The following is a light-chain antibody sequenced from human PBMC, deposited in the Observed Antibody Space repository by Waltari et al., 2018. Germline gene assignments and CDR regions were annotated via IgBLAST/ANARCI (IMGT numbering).Light chain of an antibody. CDR3: QQYGSSPST. V-gene: IGKV3-20*01. J-gene: IGKJ5*01. Sequence: EIVLRQSPGTLSLSPGARATLSCRATASVSSSYLGWYQQKPGQAPRLLIYATSNRATGIPDRFSGSGSGTDFTLTISRLESEDFAVYYCQQYGSSPSTFGQGTRLEIK. CDR2: ATS. CDR1: ASVSSSY.